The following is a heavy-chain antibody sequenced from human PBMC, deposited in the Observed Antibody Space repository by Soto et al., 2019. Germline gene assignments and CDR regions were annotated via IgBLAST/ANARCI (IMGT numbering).Heavy chain of an antibody. CDR2: IWYDGSNK. CDR1: GFTFSSYG. V-gene: IGHV3-33*01. D-gene: IGHD5-12*01. J-gene: IGHJ4*02. Sequence: GGSLRLSCAASGFTFSSYGMHWVRQAPGKGLEWVAVIWYDGSNKYYADSVKGRFTISRDNSKNTLYLQMNSLRAEDTAVYYCAGGYSGYVLCLDYWGQGTLVTVSS. CDR3: AGGYSGYVLCLDY.